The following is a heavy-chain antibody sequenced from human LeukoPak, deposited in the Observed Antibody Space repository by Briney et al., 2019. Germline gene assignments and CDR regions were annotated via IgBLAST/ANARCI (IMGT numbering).Heavy chain of an antibody. V-gene: IGHV1-69*06. CDR2: IIPIFGTA. CDR1: GGTFSSYA. J-gene: IGHJ6*03. Sequence: ASVKVSCKASGGTFSSYAISWVRQAPGQGLEWMGGIIPIFGTANYAQKFQGRVTITADKSTSTAYMELSSLRSEDTAVYYCASRTTTDYYYYMDVWGKGTTVTISS. D-gene: IGHD1-1*01. CDR3: ASRTTTDYYYYMDV.